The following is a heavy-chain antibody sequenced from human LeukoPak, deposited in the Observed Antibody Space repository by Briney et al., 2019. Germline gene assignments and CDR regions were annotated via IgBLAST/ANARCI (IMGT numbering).Heavy chain of an antibody. CDR1: GGSISSYY. J-gene: IGHJ5*02. D-gene: IGHD5-12*01. V-gene: IGHV4-59*08. Sequence: PSETLSLTCTVSGGSISSYYWSWVRQPPGKGLEWVGYIYYSGSTNYNPSLKSRVTISVDTSKNQFSLKLSSVTASDTAVYYCARVGPYIEVDPWGQGTLVIVSS. CDR2: IYYSGST. CDR3: ARVGPYIEVDP.